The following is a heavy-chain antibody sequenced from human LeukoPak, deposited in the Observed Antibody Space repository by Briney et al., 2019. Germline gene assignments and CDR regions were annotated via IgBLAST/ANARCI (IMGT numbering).Heavy chain of an antibody. CDR2: ISSSSSYI. CDR1: GFTFSSYS. Sequence: GGSLRLSCAASGFTFSSYSMNWVRQAPGKGLEWVSSISSSSSYIYYADSVKGRFTISRDNAKNSLYLQMNSLRAEDTAVCYCASWGGLVPAAPYNDYWGQGTLVTVSS. CDR3: ASWGGLVPAAPYNDY. D-gene: IGHD2-2*01. V-gene: IGHV3-21*01. J-gene: IGHJ4*02.